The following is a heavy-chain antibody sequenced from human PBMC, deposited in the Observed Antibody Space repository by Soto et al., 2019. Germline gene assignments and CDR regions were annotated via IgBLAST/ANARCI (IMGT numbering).Heavy chain of an antibody. CDR3: ARDIRSGGSYYDRSGYYYFGD. CDR2: IYHSGST. J-gene: IGHJ4*02. V-gene: IGHV4-4*02. CDR1: GGSISSSNW. Sequence: SETLSLTCAVSGGSISSSNWWSWVRQPPGKGLEWIGEIYHSGSTNYNPSLKSRVTISVDKSKNQFSLKLSSVTAADTAVYYCARDIRSGGSYYDRSGYYYFGDWGQGTLVT. D-gene: IGHD3-22*01.